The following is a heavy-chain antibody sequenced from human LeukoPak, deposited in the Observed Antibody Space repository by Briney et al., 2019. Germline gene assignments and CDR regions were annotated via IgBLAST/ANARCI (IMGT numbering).Heavy chain of an antibody. Sequence: PGGSLRLSCAASGFTFDDYGMSWVRQAPGKGLEWVSGTNWNGRSIGYADSVKGRFTVSRDNAKSSLYLQMNSLRAEDTALYYCARAYGKWNDVYFYAFDLWGQGTMVTVSS. CDR2: TNWNGRSI. J-gene: IGHJ3*01. CDR1: GFTFDDYG. CDR3: ARAYGKWNDVYFYAFDL. V-gene: IGHV3-20*04. D-gene: IGHD1-20*01.